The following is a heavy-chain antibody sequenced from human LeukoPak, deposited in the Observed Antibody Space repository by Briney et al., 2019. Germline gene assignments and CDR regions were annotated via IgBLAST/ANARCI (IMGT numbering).Heavy chain of an antibody. CDR3: ARDHNERVGATSYYFDY. J-gene: IGHJ4*02. D-gene: IGHD1-26*01. V-gene: IGHV4-39*07. Sequence: SETLSLTCTVSGGSISSSSYYWGWIRQPPGKGLEWIGSIYYSGSTYYNPSLKSRVTISVDTSKNQFSLKLSSVTAADTAVYYCARDHNERVGATSYYFDYWGQGTLVTVSS. CDR2: IYYSGST. CDR1: GGSISSSSYY.